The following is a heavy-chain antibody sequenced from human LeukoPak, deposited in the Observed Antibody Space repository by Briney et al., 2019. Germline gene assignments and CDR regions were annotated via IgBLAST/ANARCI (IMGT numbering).Heavy chain of an antibody. CDR2: ISSSSSYI. V-gene: IGHV3-21*01. CDR3: ARGYCSGGSCRKLDY. D-gene: IGHD2-15*01. CDR1: GFTFSSYS. J-gene: IGHJ4*02. Sequence: PGGSLRLSCAASGFTFSSYSINWVRQAPGKGLEWVSSISSSSSYIYYADSVKGRFTISRDNAKNSLYLQMNSLRAEDTAVYYCARGYCSGGSCRKLDYWGQGTLVTVSS.